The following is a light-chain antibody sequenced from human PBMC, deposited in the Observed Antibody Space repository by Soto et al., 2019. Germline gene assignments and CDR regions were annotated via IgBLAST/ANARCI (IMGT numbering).Light chain of an antibody. V-gene: IGKV3-20*01. CDR3: QQYGSSLFT. CDR2: GAS. J-gene: IGKJ3*01. CDR1: QSVSSSY. Sequence: EIVLTQSPGTLSLSPGERATLSCRASQSVSSSYLAWYQQKPGQAPRLLIYGASSRATGTPDRFSGSGSGTDIPLTISRLEPEDFAVYYCQQYGSSLFTFGPGTKVDIK.